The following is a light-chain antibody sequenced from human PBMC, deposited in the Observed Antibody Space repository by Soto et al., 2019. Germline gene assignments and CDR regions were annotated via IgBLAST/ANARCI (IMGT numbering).Light chain of an antibody. CDR1: QGISTY. V-gene: IGKV1-9*01. J-gene: IGKJ1*01. Sequence: DIQLTQSPSFLSASVGDRVTITCRASQGISTYLAWYQQKLGKAPKLLIYDASTLQSGVPSRFSGSRSGTEFSLTITSLQPGDSATYYCQQYNSYSGTFGQGTKVDIK. CDR2: DAS. CDR3: QQYNSYSGT.